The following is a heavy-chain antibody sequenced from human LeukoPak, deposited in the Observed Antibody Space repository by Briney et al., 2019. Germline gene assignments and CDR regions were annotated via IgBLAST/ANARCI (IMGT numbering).Heavy chain of an antibody. CDR3: ARDTIFGVVIRRFDY. CDR1: GGSISSYY. CDR2: IYTSGSI. J-gene: IGHJ4*02. D-gene: IGHD3-3*01. Sequence: PSETLSLTCTVSGGSISSYYWSWIRQPAGKGLEWIGRIYTSGSINYNPSLKSRVTMSVDTSKDQFSLKLSSVTAADTAMYYCARDTIFGVVIRRFDYWGQGTLVTVSS. V-gene: IGHV4-4*07.